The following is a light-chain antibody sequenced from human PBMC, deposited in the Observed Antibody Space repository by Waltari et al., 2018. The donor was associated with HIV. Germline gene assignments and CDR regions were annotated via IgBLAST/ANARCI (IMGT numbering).Light chain of an antibody. Sequence: QSALTQPASVSGSPGQSIPISCTGTSSDIGYYDPDPWYQQHPGKAPKLMIYEVNNRPSGISNRFSGSKSGNTASLTISGLQAEDEADYYCSSHTTSSTLYVFGTGTKVTVL. J-gene: IGLJ1*01. V-gene: IGLV2-14*01. CDR1: SSDIGYYDP. CDR2: EVN. CDR3: SSHTTSSTLYV.